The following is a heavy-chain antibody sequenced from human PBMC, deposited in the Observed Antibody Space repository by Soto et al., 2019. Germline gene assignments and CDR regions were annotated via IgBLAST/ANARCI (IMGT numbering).Heavy chain of an antibody. J-gene: IGHJ5*02. CDR1: GGSFSGYY. V-gene: IGHV4-34*01. CDR3: ARVYSSGWYAATALNWFDP. Sequence: SETLSLTCAVYGGSFSGYYWSWIRQPPGKGLEWIGEINHSGSTNYNPSLKSRVTISVDTSKYQFSLKLSSVTAADTAVYYCARVYSSGWYAATALNWFDPWGQGTLVTVSS. CDR2: INHSGST. D-gene: IGHD6-19*01.